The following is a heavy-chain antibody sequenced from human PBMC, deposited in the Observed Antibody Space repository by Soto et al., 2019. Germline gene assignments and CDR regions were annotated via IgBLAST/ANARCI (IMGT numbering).Heavy chain of an antibody. CDR3: TRGTYYHDTRGSYHLDY. CDR2: TYYRSKWDN. J-gene: IGHJ4*02. V-gene: IGHV6-1*01. CDR1: GDSVSSYSAT. Sequence: SQTLSLPYDISGDSVSSYSATWNWIRQSPSRGLEWLGRTYYRSKWDNDCAVFVKSRITINPDTARNQFSLHLNSVTPEDTAVYYCTRGTYYHDTRGSYHLDYWGQGSLVTVPQ. D-gene: IGHD3-22*01.